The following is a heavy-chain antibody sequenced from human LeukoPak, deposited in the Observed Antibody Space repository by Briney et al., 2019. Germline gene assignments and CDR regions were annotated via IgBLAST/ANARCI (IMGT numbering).Heavy chain of an antibody. Sequence: SETLSLTCAVYGGSFSGYYWSWIRQPPGKGLEWIGEINHSGSTNYNPSLKSRVTISVDTSKNQFSLKLSSVTAADTAVYYCGRGPGCSSTSCYAAAGWFDPWGQGTLVTVSS. J-gene: IGHJ5*02. CDR3: GRGPGCSSTSCYAAAGWFDP. CDR1: GGSFSGYY. V-gene: IGHV4-34*01. CDR2: INHSGST. D-gene: IGHD2-2*01.